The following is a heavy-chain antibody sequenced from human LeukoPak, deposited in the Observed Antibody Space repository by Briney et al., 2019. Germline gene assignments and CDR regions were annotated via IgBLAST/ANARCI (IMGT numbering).Heavy chain of an antibody. J-gene: IGHJ4*02. CDR1: GYTFTNCD. D-gene: IGHD3-10*01. CDR2: MSPNGGDT. V-gene: IGHV1-8*01. CDR3: ARNYYGSGSFEN. Sequence: ASVKVSCKASGYTFTNCDINWVRQATGRGLEWMGWMSPNGGDTGYAQNFQGRVTLTRDTSISTAYMELSSLKSEDTAVYYCARNYYGSGSFENWGQGTLVTVSS.